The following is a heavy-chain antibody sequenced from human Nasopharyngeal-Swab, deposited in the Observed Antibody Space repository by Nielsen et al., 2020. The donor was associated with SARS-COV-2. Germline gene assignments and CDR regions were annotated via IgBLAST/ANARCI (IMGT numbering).Heavy chain of an antibody. CDR2: LSGSGGDT. V-gene: IGHV3-23*01. D-gene: IGHD6-13*01. CDR3: AKDGSSSPTY. CDR1: GFSFSTYA. J-gene: IGHJ4*02. Sequence: GESLKISCAASGFSFSTYAMSWVRQAPGKVLEWVSALSGSGGDTYYADSVKGRFTISRDNSKNTLYLRMNSLRAEDTAVYYCAKDGSSSPTYWGQGTLVTVSS.